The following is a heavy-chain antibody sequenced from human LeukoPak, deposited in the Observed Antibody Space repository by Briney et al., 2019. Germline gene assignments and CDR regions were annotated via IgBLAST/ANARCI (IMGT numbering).Heavy chain of an antibody. J-gene: IGHJ5*02. CDR1: GGSFSGYY. Sequence: SETLPLTCAVYGGSFSGYYWSWIRQPPGKGLEWIGEINHSGSTNYNPSLKSRVTISVDTSKNQFSLKLSSVTAADTAVYYCARGLYCSSTSCSSWFDPWGQGTLVTVSS. CDR2: INHSGST. CDR3: ARGLYCSSTSCSSWFDP. D-gene: IGHD2-2*01. V-gene: IGHV4-34*01.